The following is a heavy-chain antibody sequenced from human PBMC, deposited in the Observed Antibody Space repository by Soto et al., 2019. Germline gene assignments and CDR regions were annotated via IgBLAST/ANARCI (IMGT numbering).Heavy chain of an antibody. V-gene: IGHV4-39*01. D-gene: IGHD4-17*01. J-gene: IGHJ4*02. CDR1: GGSISSSSYY. CDR3: ARPTFQGDYLYYFDY. CDR2: IYYSGST. Sequence: SETLSLTCTVSGGSISSSSYYWGWIRQPPGKGLEWIGSIYYSGSTYYNPSLKSRVTISVDTSKNQFSLKLSSVTAADTAVYYCARPTFQGDYLYYFDYWGQGTLVAVSS.